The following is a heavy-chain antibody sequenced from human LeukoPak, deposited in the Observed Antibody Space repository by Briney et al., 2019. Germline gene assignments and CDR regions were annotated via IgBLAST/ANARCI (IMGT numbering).Heavy chain of an antibody. Sequence: SETLSLTCTVSGGSISSSSYYWGWVRQPPGKGLEWIGSFYYPGSTYYNPSLKSRLSISVDTSNNQFSLKLNSVTAADTTVYYCAISTGSSDFVYWGQGTLVTVSS. V-gene: IGHV4-39*07. CDR1: GGSISSSSYY. CDR2: FYYPGST. J-gene: IGHJ4*02. D-gene: IGHD1-26*01. CDR3: AISTGSSDFVY.